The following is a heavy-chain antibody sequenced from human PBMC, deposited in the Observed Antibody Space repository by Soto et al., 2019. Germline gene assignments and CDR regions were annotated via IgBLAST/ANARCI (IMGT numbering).Heavy chain of an antibody. J-gene: IGHJ4*02. CDR2: ISGSGGST. V-gene: IGHV3-23*01. D-gene: IGHD2-15*01. CDR3: AMGAYCSGGSCYSSDY. Sequence: GGSLRLSCAASGFTFSSYAMSWVRQAPGKGLEWVSAISGSGGSTYYADSVKGRFTISRDNSKNTLYLQMNSLRAEDTAVYYCAMGAYCSGGSCYSSDYWGQGTLVTVSS. CDR1: GFTFSSYA.